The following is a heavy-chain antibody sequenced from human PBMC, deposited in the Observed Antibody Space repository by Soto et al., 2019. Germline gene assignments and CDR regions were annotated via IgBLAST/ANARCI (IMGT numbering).Heavy chain of an antibody. CDR2: ISGSGGST. CDR1: GFTFSSYA. J-gene: IGHJ3*02. D-gene: IGHD6-19*01. V-gene: IGHV3-23*01. CDR3: AVTKGREQWLVRSRAFDI. Sequence: PGGSLIVSCAASGFTFSSYAMRWVRQAPGKGLEWVSAISGSGGSTYYADSLKGRFTISRDNSKNTLYLQMHSLRAEDTAVYYCAVTKGREQWLVRSRAFDIWGQGTMVTVSS.